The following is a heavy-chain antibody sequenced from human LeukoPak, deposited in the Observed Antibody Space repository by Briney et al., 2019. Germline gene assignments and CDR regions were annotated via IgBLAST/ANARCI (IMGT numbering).Heavy chain of an antibody. Sequence: GESLKISCKGSGYSFTSYWIGWVRQMPGKGLEWMGIIYPGDSDTTYSPSFQGQVTISADKSISTAYLQWSSLKASDTAMYYCARAIRGYQPLLPFDYWGQGTLVTVSS. CDR3: ARAIRGYQPLLPFDY. J-gene: IGHJ4*02. V-gene: IGHV5-51*01. CDR2: IYPGDSDT. CDR1: GYSFTSYW. D-gene: IGHD2-2*01.